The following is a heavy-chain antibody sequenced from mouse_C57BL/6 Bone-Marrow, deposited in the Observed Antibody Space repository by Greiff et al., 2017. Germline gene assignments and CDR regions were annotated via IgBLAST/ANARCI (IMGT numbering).Heavy chain of an antibody. V-gene: IGHV1-69*01. J-gene: IGHJ2*01. CDR1: GYSFTSYW. D-gene: IGHD2-1*01. Sequence: QVQLQQPGAELVMPGASVKLSCKASGYSFTSYWMHWVKQRPGQGLEWIGEIDPSDSYTNYNQKFKGKSTLTVDKSSSTAYMQLSSRTSEDSAVYYCAKWDGNYLYFDHWGQGTTLTVSS. CDR2: IDPSDSYT. CDR3: AKWDGNYLYFDH.